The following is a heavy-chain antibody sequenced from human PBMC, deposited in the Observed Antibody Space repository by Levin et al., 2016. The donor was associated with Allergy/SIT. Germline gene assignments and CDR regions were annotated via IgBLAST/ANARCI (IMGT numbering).Heavy chain of an antibody. CDR2: IWYDGSNK. J-gene: IGHJ4*02. CDR3: ARAPGNMARPYYFDY. CDR1: GFTFSNYG. V-gene: IGHV3-33*01. D-gene: IGHD2/OR15-2a*01. Sequence: GESLKISCAASGFTFSNYGMHWVRQAPGKGLEWVAVIWYDGSNKYYADSVKGRFTISRDNSKNTLYLQVNSLRAEDTAVYYCARAPGNMARPYYFDYWGQGTLVTVSS.